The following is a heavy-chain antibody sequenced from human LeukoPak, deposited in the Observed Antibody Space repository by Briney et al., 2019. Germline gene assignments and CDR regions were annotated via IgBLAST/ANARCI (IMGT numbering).Heavy chain of an antibody. D-gene: IGHD3-16*01. CDR1: GFTFSSYW. J-gene: IGHJ6*02. CDR2: INHNGNVN. V-gene: IGHV3-7*03. CDR3: ARGGGLDV. Sequence: EGSLRLSCAASGFTFSSYWMNWARQAPGKGLEWVASINHNGNVNYYVDSVKGRFTISRDNAKNSLYLQMSNLRAEDTAVYFCARGGGLDVWGQGATVTVSS.